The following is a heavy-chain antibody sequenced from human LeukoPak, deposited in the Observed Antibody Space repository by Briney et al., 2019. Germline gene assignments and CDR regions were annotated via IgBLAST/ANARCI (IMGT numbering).Heavy chain of an antibody. J-gene: IGHJ5*02. CDR2: ISAYNGNT. Sequence: ASVKVSCKASGYTFTSYGISWVRQAPGQGLEWMGWISAYNGNTNYAQKLQGRVTMTTDTSTSTAYMELRSLRSDDTAVYYCARGRGMVRAYRYNWFDPWGQGTLVTVSS. CDR3: ARGRGMVRAYRYNWFDP. CDR1: GYTFTSYG. D-gene: IGHD3-10*01. V-gene: IGHV1-18*01.